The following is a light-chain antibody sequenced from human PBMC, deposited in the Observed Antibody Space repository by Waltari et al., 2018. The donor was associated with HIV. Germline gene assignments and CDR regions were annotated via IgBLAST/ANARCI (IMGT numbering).Light chain of an antibody. CDR3: QTTDRNGVVA. CDR2: QDN. Sequence: SSALTQTPSVSVSPGQTATITCSGYALPRQSAHWYHQREGQAPLLVIFQDNKRPSGIPERFSASSSGTVLTLTISGVQTEDEGDYYCQTTDRNGVVAFGGGTKVTVL. CDR1: ALPRQS. J-gene: IGLJ2*01. V-gene: IGLV3-25*03.